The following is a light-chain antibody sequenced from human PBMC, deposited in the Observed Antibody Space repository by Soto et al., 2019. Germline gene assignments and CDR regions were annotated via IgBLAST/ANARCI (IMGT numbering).Light chain of an antibody. CDR2: DAS. CDR1: QSINTY. CDR3: QQRSNWHPIT. Sequence: ENLLTQSPATLSLSPGEGATLSCRASQSINTYFAWYQQKPGQATRRLIYDASHRADGIPARFSGSGFGTDFTLTLGSLEPEDAAFYYCQQRSNWHPITFGQGTRLEIK. J-gene: IGKJ5*01. V-gene: IGKV3D-11*02.